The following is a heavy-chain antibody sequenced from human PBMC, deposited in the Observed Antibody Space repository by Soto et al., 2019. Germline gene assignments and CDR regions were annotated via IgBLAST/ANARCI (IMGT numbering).Heavy chain of an antibody. CDR1: GITCGSRA. V-gene: IGHV3-23*01. Sequence: PGGPLSHSCVASGITCGSRAMSWVRQAPGEGLEWVSTITDSGGDAKYADSVRGRFAISRDNSKKTLYLQMSSLTAEDSAIYYCARGSTDSYPGSRIFDFWGRGTLVTVSS. J-gene: IGHJ4*02. D-gene: IGHD3-10*01. CDR2: ITDSGGDA. CDR3: ARGSTDSYPGSRIFDF.